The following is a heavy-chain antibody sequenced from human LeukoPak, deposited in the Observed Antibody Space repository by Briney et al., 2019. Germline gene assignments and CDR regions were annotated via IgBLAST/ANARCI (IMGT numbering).Heavy chain of an antibody. CDR2: IGGGGTE. CDR3: AKDGSGTESPI. D-gene: IGHD3-3*01. V-gene: IGHV3-23*01. Sequence: GGSLRLSCAASGFTITTYAVNWVRQAPGKGLEWVSGIGGGGTEYYADSAKGRFIISRDNSKNTLYLQMNSLRAEDTAVYYCAKDGSGTESPIWGQGTLVTVSS. J-gene: IGHJ4*02. CDR1: GFTITTYA.